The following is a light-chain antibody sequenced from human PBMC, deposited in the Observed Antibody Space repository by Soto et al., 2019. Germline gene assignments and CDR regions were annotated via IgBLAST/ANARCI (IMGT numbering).Light chain of an antibody. V-gene: IGKV3D-15*01. CDR1: QSIGLA. Sequence: EIVLTQSPATLSLSPGERATLSCRASQSIGLAIAWYQHKPGQAPRLLIYYISTRATGIPARFSGSGSGTEFTLTINSLQSEDFAVYYCQQYNNWPPITFGQGTRLEIK. CDR2: YIS. CDR3: QQYNNWPPIT. J-gene: IGKJ5*01.